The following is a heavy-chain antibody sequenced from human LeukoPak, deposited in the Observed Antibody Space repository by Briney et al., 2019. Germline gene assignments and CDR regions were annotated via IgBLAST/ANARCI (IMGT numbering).Heavy chain of an antibody. CDR2: IYYSGST. CDR3: ARGKNWFDP. CDR1: GGSISYYY. Sequence: SETLSLTCTVSGGSISYYYWSWIRQPPGKGLEWIGYIYYSGSTNFNPSLKSRVTISVDTSKNQFSLKLSSVTAADTAVYYCARGKNWFDPWGQGTLVTVSS. J-gene: IGHJ5*02. V-gene: IGHV4-59*01.